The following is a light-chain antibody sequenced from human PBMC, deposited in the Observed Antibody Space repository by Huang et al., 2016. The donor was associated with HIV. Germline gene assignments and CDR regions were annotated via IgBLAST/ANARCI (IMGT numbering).Light chain of an antibody. CDR2: VTS. V-gene: IGKV3-15*01. Sequence: EIVMTQSPATLPVSPGGRVTLSCRASRSVSRNLAWYKQKPGQAPRLLIYVTSTRATGIPVRFSGSGSGAEFTLTISSQQSEDFAVYYCQQYNNWPPWTFGQGTKVEIK. J-gene: IGKJ1*01. CDR1: RSVSRN. CDR3: QQYNNWPPWT.